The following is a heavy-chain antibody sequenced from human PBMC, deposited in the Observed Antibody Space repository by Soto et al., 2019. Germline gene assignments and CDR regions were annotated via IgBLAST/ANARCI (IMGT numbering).Heavy chain of an antibody. CDR3: ARAASYYFDS. D-gene: IGHD2-15*01. Sequence: QVQLVQSGAEVKKPGASVKVSCKAPGYTFTSYYIHWVRQAPGQGLEWMGRFNPSGGGTSYAQKFQGRVTMTRDTSTSTVYMELSSLRSEDTAVYYCARAASYYFDSWGQGTLVTVSS. CDR1: GYTFTSYY. V-gene: IGHV1-46*01. CDR2: FNPSGGGT. J-gene: IGHJ4*02.